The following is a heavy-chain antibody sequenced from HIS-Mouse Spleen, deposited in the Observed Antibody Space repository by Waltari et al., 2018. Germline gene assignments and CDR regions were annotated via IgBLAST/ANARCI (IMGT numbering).Heavy chain of an antibody. J-gene: IGHJ2*01. CDR2: IYYSGST. CDR3: AREIPYSSSWYDWYFDL. D-gene: IGHD6-13*01. Sequence: QLQLQESGPGLVKPSETLSLTCTVAGGSIRSSSSYWGWIRPPPGTGLEWTGSIYYSGSTYYNPSLKSRVTISVDTSKNQFSLKLSSVTAADTAVYYCAREIPYSSSWYDWYFDLWGRGTLVTVSS. V-gene: IGHV4-39*07. CDR1: GGSIRSSSSY.